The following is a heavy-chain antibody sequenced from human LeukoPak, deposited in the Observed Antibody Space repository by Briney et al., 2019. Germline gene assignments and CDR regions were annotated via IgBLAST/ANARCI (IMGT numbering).Heavy chain of an antibody. CDR1: GFTFSSHA. Sequence: GGSLRLSCAASGFTFSSHAMSWVRQAPGKGLEWVSVISGSGGSTYYADSVKGRFTISRDTSENTLYLQMNSLRADDTAVYHCAKHSNGHDATGYLAYWGQGALVTVSS. J-gene: IGHJ4*02. CDR3: AKHSNGHDATGYLAY. V-gene: IGHV3-23*01. D-gene: IGHD5-12*01. CDR2: ISGSGGST.